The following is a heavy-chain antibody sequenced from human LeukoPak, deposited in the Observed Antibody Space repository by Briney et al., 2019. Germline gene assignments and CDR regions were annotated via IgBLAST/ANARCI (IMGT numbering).Heavy chain of an antibody. J-gene: IGHJ4*02. Sequence: SETLSLTCTVSGYSISSGYYWGWIRQPPGKGLEWIGSIYHSGSTYYNPSLKSRGTISVDTSKNQFSLKLSSVTAADTAVYYCARDRRRDISNYHHNMPSEPIDYWGQGTLVTVSS. D-gene: IGHD5-24*01. CDR3: ARDRRRDISNYHHNMPSEPIDY. CDR2: IYHSGST. V-gene: IGHV4-38-2*02. CDR1: GYSISSGYY.